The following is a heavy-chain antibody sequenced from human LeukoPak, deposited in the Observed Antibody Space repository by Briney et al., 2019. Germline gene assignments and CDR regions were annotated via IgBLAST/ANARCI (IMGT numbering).Heavy chain of an antibody. CDR1: GYSISSGYY. CDR2: IYHSGST. D-gene: IGHD5-12*01. V-gene: IGHV4-38-2*02. J-gene: IGHJ3*02. CDR3: ARAEYSGYGHDAFDI. Sequence: SETLSLTCTVSGYSISSGYYWGWIRQPPGKGLEWIGSIYHSGSTYYNPSLKSRVTISVDTSKNQFSLKLSSVTAADTAVYYCARAEYSGYGHDAFDIWGQGTMVTVSS.